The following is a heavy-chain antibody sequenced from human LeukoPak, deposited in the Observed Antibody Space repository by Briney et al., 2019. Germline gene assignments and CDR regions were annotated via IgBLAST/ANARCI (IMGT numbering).Heavy chain of an antibody. D-gene: IGHD3-10*01. J-gene: IGHJ4*02. CDR1: GFLFSHYT. CDR2: INGSGDAT. Sequence: GGSLRLSCAVSGFLFSHYTMTWVRQGPGKGLEWVSSINGSGDATLYADSVMGRFTISRDNAKNTVSLQMNNLRAEDTAVYYCAKSDCGSDGCKLLNYWGQGTLVTVSS. V-gene: IGHV3-23*01. CDR3: AKSDCGSDGCKLLNY.